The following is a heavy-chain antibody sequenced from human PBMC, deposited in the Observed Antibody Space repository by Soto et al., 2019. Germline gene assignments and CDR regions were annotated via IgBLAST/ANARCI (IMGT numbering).Heavy chain of an antibody. CDR1: GFTYGTYW. J-gene: IGHJ1*01. CDR3: AREPRVLSY. Sequence: PGGSLRLSCVASGFTYGTYWMAWVRQAPGKGLEWVAYMNPDGSQTFYVDSVKGRFTISRDNARNSLFLQITSLRVEDTAVYFCAREPRVLSYWGRGTEVTVSS. V-gene: IGHV3-7*01. D-gene: IGHD3-10*01. CDR2: MNPDGSQT.